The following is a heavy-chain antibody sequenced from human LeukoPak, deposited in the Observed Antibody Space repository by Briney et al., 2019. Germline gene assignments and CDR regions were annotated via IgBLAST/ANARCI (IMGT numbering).Heavy chain of an antibody. CDR2: INTGGGT. CDR3: AKDREYSYVYDASDI. CDR1: GFTFSTYT. D-gene: IGHD3-16*01. J-gene: IGHJ3*02. Sequence: GGSLRLSCAASGFTFSTYTMSWVRQAPGKGLEWVSAINTGGGTSSADSVKGRFTISRDNSESTLYLQMSTLRVEDTAEYYCAKDREYSYVYDASDIWGQGTLVTVSS. V-gene: IGHV3-23*01.